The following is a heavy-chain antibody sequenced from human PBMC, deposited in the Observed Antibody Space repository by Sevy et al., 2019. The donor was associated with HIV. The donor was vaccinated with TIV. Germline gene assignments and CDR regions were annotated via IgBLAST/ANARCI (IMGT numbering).Heavy chain of an antibody. Sequence: GGSLRRSCVASAFTFSTYGMHWVRQAPGKGLEWVSVISFDGSPKYYADSVKGRCTVSRDNSKNTLNLQMNSLRAEDTAVYYCARDLRPHLLYSDFWSGYSGMDVWGQGTTVTVSS. J-gene: IGHJ6*02. D-gene: IGHD3-3*01. CDR1: AFTFSTYG. V-gene: IGHV3-30*03. CDR3: ARDLRPHLLYSDFWSGYSGMDV. CDR2: ISFDGSPK.